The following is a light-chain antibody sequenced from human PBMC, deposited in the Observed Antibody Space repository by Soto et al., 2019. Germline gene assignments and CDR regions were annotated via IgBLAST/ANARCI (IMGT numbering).Light chain of an antibody. CDR3: QVWDNGSDGGV. V-gene: IGLV3-21*02. CDR1: NIGSRN. CDR2: DSF. Sequence: SYELTQPPSVSVAPGQAASITCGRDNIGSRNVHWYQQKPGQAPVLVLYDSFDRPSGIPERISGSNSGNTATLTINRVEAGDEADYYCQVWDNGSDGGVFGPGTKVTVL. J-gene: IGLJ1*01.